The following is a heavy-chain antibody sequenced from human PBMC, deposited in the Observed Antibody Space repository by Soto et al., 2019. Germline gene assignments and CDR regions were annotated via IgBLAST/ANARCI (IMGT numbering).Heavy chain of an antibody. V-gene: IGHV4-59*11. CDR1: GGSTNSHY. Sequence: PSETLPLTWTVSGGSTNSHYWIWYRQPPGKGLEWIALINYSGSTDYNPSLKSRVTLSIDTSKNQFSLRLTSVSAADTAVYYCARGGWYVDYWGQGVMVTGSS. J-gene: IGHJ4*02. D-gene: IGHD6-19*01. CDR2: INYSGST. CDR3: ARGGWYVDY.